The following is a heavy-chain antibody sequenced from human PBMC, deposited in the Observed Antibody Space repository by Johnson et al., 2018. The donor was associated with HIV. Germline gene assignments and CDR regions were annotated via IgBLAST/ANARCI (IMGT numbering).Heavy chain of an antibody. CDR2: ISYDGTNK. Sequence: QVHLVESGGGVVQPGRSLRLSCAASGFTFTNYAMHWVRQAPGKGLEWVAVISYDGTNKYYADSVKGRFTISRDSSKNTLYLQMNSLRAEDTAVYYCAITSRTDAFDIWGQGTMVTVSS. CDR1: GFTFTNYA. D-gene: IGHD1-1*01. V-gene: IGHV3-30*03. J-gene: IGHJ3*02. CDR3: AITSRTDAFDI.